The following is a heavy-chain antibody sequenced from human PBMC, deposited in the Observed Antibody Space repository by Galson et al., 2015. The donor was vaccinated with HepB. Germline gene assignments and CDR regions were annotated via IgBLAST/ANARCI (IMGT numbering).Heavy chain of an antibody. CDR3: ARIVGATEDQGVFDY. V-gene: IGHV2-70*11. D-gene: IGHD1-26*01. Sequence: PALVKPTQTLTLTCTFSGFSLSTSGMCVSWIRQPPGKALEWLARIDWDDDKYYSTSLKTRLTISKDTSKNQVVLTMTNMDPVDTATYYCARIVGATEDQGVFDYWGQGTLVTVSS. CDR1: GFSLSTSGMC. CDR2: IDWDDDK. J-gene: IGHJ4*02.